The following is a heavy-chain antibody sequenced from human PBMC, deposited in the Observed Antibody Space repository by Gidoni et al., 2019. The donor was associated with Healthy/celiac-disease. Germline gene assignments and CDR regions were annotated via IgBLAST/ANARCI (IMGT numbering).Heavy chain of an antibody. CDR2: SNSDGSST. J-gene: IGHJ4*02. Sequence: EVQLVESGGGLVQPGGSLRLSCAASGFTFSSYWMHWVRQAPGKGLVWVSRSNSDGSSTRYADSVKGRFTISRDNAKNTLYLQMNSLRAEDTAVYYCARARYYDSSDYRFIDYWGQGTLVTVPS. D-gene: IGHD3-22*01. V-gene: IGHV3-74*01. CDR1: GFTFSSYW. CDR3: ARARYYDSSDYRFIDY.